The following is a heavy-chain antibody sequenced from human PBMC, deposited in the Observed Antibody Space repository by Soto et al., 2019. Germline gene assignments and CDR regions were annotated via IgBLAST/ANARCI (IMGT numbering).Heavy chain of an antibody. CDR1: GFTFSRYA. CDR3: AKRATGTDFDY. V-gene: IGHV3-23*01. CDR2: ISGSGGST. Sequence: PGGSLRLSCAASGFTFSRYAMNWVRQAPGKGLEWVSVISGSGGSTYYADSVKGRFTISRDNSKNTLYLQMNGLRAEDTAVYYCAKRATGTDFDYWGQGTLVTVSS. J-gene: IGHJ4*02. D-gene: IGHD1-1*01.